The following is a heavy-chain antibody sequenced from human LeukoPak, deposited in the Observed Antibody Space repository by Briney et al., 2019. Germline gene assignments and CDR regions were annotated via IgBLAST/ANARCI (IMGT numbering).Heavy chain of an antibody. CDR3: ARGSGSYNYYYYYYMGV. CDR2: IKQDGSEK. Sequence: GGSLRLSCAASGFTFSSYAMSWVRQAPGKGLEWVANIKQDGSEKYYVDSVKGRFTISRDNAKNSLYLQMNSLRAEDTAVYYCARGSGSYNYYYYYYMGVWGKGTTVTISS. CDR1: GFTFSSYA. V-gene: IGHV3-7*01. D-gene: IGHD3-10*01. J-gene: IGHJ6*03.